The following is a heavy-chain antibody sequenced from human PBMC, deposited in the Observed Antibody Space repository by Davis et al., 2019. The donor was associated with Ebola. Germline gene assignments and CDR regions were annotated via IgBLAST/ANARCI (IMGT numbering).Heavy chain of an antibody. Sequence: ASVKVSCKASGYTFTNYYMHWVRQAPGQGLEWMGMINPNDGRTIYAQKFQGRVTVTRDTSTTTVYMDLSSLRSDDTAVFYCARATFGYNSGWYADYGGQGTLVTVSS. V-gene: IGHV1-46*01. J-gene: IGHJ4*02. D-gene: IGHD6-19*01. CDR2: INPNDGRT. CDR3: ARATFGYNSGWYADY. CDR1: GYTFTNYY.